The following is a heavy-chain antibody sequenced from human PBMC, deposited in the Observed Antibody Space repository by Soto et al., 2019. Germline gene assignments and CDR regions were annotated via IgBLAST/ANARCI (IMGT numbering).Heavy chain of an antibody. CDR2: IDPSDSYT. V-gene: IGHV5-10-1*01. Sequence: GESLKISCKGSGYSFTSYWISWVRQMPGKGLEWMGRIDPSDSYTNYSPSFQGHVTISADKSISTAYLQWGSLKASDTAMYYCARSYASGYCSGGSCYQYYYYGMDVWGQGTTVTVSS. CDR1: GYSFTSYW. CDR3: ARSYASGYCSGGSCYQYYYYGMDV. D-gene: IGHD2-15*01. J-gene: IGHJ6*02.